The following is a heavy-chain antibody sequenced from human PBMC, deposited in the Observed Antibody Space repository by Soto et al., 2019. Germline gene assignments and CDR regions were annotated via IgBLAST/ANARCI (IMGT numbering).Heavy chain of an antibody. V-gene: IGHV3-21*01. Sequence: EVLLVESGGGLVKPGGSLRLSCAASGFTFSTYNMNWVRQAPGKGLEWVSSINGRGNYIYYTDAVKGRFTISRHNAKTSLYLQMNSLRAEDTAVYYCAREDGIVGATSAFDYWGQGTLVTVSS. D-gene: IGHD1-26*01. CDR3: AREDGIVGATSAFDY. CDR1: GFTFSTYN. CDR2: INGRGNYI. J-gene: IGHJ4*02.